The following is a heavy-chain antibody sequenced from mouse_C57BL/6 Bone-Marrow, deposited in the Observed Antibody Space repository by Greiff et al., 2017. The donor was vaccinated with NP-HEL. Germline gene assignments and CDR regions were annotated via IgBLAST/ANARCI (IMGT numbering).Heavy chain of an antibody. D-gene: IGHD2-4*01. CDR1: GYTFTDYN. V-gene: IGHV1-22*01. J-gene: IGHJ4*01. Sequence: VQLQQSGPELVKPGASVKMSCKASGYTFTDYNMHWVKQSHGKSLEWIGYINPNNGGTSCNQKFKGKATLTVNKSSSTAYMELRSLTSEDSAVYYCARMRLRRGYAMDYWGQGTSVTVSS. CDR3: ARMRLRRGYAMDY. CDR2: INPNNGGT.